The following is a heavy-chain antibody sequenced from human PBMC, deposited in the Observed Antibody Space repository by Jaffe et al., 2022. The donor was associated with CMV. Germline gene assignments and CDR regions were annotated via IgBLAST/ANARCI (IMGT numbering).Heavy chain of an antibody. Sequence: EVQLVQSGAEVKKPGESLRISCKGSGYRFTNYWISWVRQMPGKGLEWMGKIDPNDAYTNYSPSFQGHVNISADKSVSTAYLQLSSLKASDTAMYYCARVPGREQCSGRNCYFTPYYNYMDAWGNGTTVTVSS. CDR1: GYRFTNYW. D-gene: IGHD2-15*01. V-gene: IGHV5-10-1*03. CDR2: IDPNDAYT. CDR3: ARVPGREQCSGRNCYFTPYYNYMDA. J-gene: IGHJ6*03.